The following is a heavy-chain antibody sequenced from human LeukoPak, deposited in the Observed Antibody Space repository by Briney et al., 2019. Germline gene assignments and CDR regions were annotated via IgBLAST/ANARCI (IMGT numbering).Heavy chain of an antibody. Sequence: SETLSLTCTVSYGSIRRYYWTWIRQPPGKGLEWIGYIYYSESTNYNPSLQSRVAISVDTSKNQFSLNLSSVTAADTAVYFCTRISGDEKYFDLWGRGTLVTVSS. CDR3: TRISGDEKYFDL. CDR1: YGSIRRYY. V-gene: IGHV4-59*01. J-gene: IGHJ2*01. CDR2: IYYSEST. D-gene: IGHD3-10*01.